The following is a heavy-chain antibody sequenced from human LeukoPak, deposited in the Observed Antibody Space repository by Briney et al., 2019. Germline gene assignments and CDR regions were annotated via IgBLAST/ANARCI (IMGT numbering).Heavy chain of an antibody. D-gene: IGHD5-12*01. CDR1: GGSITGYY. J-gene: IGHJ4*02. V-gene: IGHV4-59*01. CDR3: ARDDSGYDC. CDR2: IYYSGNT. Sequence: PWETLSLTRTVSGGSITGYYWSWIRQPPGKGLEWIGYIYYSGNTNYNPSLKSRVTMSVDTSKNQFSLKLSSVTAADTDVYYCARDDSGYDCWGQGTLVTVSS.